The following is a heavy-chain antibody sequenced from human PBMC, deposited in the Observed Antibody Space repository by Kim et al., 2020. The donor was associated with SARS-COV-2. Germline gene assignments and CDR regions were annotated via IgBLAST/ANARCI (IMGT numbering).Heavy chain of an antibody. Sequence: ASVKVSCKASGYTFTSYYMHWVRQAPGQGLGWMGIINPSGGSTSYAQKFQGRVTMTRDTSTSTVYMELSSLRSEDTAVYYCARVAGPGDYYYGMDVWGQGTTVTVSS. CDR1: GYTFTSYY. CDR3: ARVAGPGDYYYGMDV. CDR2: INPSGGST. D-gene: IGHD3-10*01. J-gene: IGHJ6*02. V-gene: IGHV1-46*01.